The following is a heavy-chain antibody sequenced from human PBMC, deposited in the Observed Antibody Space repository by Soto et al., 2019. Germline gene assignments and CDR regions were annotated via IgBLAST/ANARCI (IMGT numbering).Heavy chain of an antibody. CDR1: EFIFANYA. V-gene: IGHV3-23*01. CDR3: ARDQRGFNRPVDY. CDR2: ISGSGGGT. Sequence: GGSLRLSCAASEFIFANYAMNWVRQAPGKGLEWVSSISGSGGGTSYADSVKGRFTISRDNSKNTLSLEMSSLRVEDTGVYYCARDQRGFNRPVDYWGQGAMVTVSS. J-gene: IGHJ4*02. D-gene: IGHD2-15*01.